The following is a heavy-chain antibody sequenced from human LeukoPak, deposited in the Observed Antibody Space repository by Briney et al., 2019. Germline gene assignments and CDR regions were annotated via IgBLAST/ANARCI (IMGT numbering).Heavy chain of an antibody. D-gene: IGHD5-18*01. J-gene: IGHJ4*02. CDR1: GFTFSSYS. CDR3: ARDRPQLAYFDY. CDR2: ISSSSSYI. V-gene: IGHV3-21*01. Sequence: GGSLRLSCAASGFTFSSYSMNWVRQAPGKVLEWVSSISSSSSYIYYADSVKGRFTISRDNAKNSLYLQMNSLRAEDTAVYYCARDRPQLAYFDYWGQGTLVTVSS.